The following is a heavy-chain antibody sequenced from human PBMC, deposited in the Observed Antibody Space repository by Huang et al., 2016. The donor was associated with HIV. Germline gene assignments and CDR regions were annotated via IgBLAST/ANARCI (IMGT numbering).Heavy chain of an antibody. CDR1: GGSISSYY. Sequence: QVQLQESGPGLVKPSETLSLTCTVSGGSISSYYWSWIRQPPGKGLEWIGYIYYMGITNYNPSLKRRVTISVDTSKNQFSLKLSSVTAADTAVYYCARSWELSPLDYWGQGTLVTVSS. CDR2: IYYMGIT. CDR3: ARSWELSPLDY. V-gene: IGHV4-59*01. D-gene: IGHD1-26*01. J-gene: IGHJ4*02.